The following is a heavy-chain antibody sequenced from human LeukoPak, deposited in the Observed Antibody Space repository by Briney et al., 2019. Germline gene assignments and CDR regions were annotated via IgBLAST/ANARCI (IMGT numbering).Heavy chain of an antibody. CDR2: ISSSSSYT. D-gene: IGHD3-10*01. V-gene: IGHV3-11*06. CDR3: ARAGEGDGSGSYYFDY. J-gene: IGHJ4*02. Sequence: GESLRLSCAVSGFTFSDYYMSWIRQPHGKGLEWVSYISSSSSYTNYADSVKGRFTISRDNAKNSLYLQMNSLRAEDTAVYYCARAGEGDGSGSYYFDYWGQGTLVTVSS. CDR1: GFTFSDYY.